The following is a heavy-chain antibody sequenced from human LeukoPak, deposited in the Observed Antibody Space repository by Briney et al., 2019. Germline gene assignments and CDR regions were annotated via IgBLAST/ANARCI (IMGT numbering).Heavy chain of an antibody. Sequence: ASVKVSCKASGYTFTSYYMHWVRQAPGQGLEWMGWISAYNGNTNYAQKFQGRVTITRNTSISTAYMELSSLRSEDTAVYYCARVKEPRFGEFLGAYPQEPNYFDYWGQGTLVTVSS. D-gene: IGHD3-10*01. CDR1: GYTFTSYY. CDR2: ISAYNGNT. J-gene: IGHJ4*02. V-gene: IGHV1-8*01. CDR3: ARVKEPRFGEFLGAYPQEPNYFDY.